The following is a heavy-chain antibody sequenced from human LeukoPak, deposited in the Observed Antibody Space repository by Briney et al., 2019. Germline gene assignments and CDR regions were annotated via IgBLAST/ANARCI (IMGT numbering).Heavy chain of an antibody. CDR1: GDTFSNYA. CDR3: ARGQWFGEGSFYYFDL. Sequence: SVKVSCKASGDTFSNYAISWVRQAPGQGLEWMGSIIPMFGTPNNAQKFQDRVTITADKSTNTAYMELSSLTSDDTAVYYCARGQWFGEGSFYYFDLWGQGTLVTVSS. V-gene: IGHV1-69*06. J-gene: IGHJ4*02. D-gene: IGHD3-10*01. CDR2: IIPMFGTP.